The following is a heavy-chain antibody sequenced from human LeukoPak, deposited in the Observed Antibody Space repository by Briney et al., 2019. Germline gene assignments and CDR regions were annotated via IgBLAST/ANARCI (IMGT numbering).Heavy chain of an antibody. CDR2: IYHSGST. J-gene: IGHJ4*02. CDR1: VYSISSGYY. D-gene: IGHD3-10*01. CDR3: ASAYGSGSYYNGFLY. Sequence: SETLSLTCAVSVYSISSGYYWGWIRQPPGKGMDWIGRIYHSGSTYYNPSLKSRVTISVDTSKNQLSLKLSSVTAADTAVYYCASAYGSGSYYNGFLYWGQGTLVTVSS. V-gene: IGHV4-38-2*01.